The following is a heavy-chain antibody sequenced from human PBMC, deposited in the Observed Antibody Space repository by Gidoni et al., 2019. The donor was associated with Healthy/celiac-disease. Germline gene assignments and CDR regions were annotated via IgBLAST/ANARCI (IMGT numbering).Heavy chain of an antibody. J-gene: IGHJ5*02. V-gene: IGHV4-39*01. CDR1: GGSISTSSYY. Sequence: QLQLQESGPGLVKPSETLSLTCTVSGGSISTSSYYWDWIRQPPGKVLEWIGSIYYGVSTYYTPSLKSRVTISVDTSKNQFSLKLSSVTAADTAVYYCARSSHSSSSLSWFDPWGQGTLVTVSS. CDR3: ARSSHSSSSLSWFDP. CDR2: IYYGVST. D-gene: IGHD6-6*01.